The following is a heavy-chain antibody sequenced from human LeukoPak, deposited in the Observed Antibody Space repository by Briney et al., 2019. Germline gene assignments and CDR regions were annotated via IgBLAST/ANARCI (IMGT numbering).Heavy chain of an antibody. V-gene: IGHV1-2*06. CDR2: INPNSGGT. J-gene: IGHJ4*02. D-gene: IGHD3-10*01. CDR3: ARVGVTYYGSGSYPDY. CDR1: GYTFTGYY. Sequence: ASVKVSCKASGYTFTGYYMHWVRQAPGQGLEWMGRINPNSGGTNYAQKFQGRATMTRDTSISTAYMELSRLRSDDTAVYYRARVGVTYYGSGSYPDYWGQGTLVTVSS.